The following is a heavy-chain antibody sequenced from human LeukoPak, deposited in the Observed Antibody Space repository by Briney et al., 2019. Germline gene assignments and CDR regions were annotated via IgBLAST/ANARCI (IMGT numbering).Heavy chain of an antibody. CDR3: ARDLSRAVAADWFDL. CDR1: GFTFSNYD. CDR2: ISDSGGST. J-gene: IGHJ5*02. Sequence: GGSLRLSCAPSGFTFSNYDMSCVRQAPGKGLEWVSSISDSGGSTYYADSVEGRFTISRDNSKNTLYLQMTNLRAADTAVYYCARDLSRAVAADWFDLWDQGSLVTVSS. V-gene: IGHV3-23*01. D-gene: IGHD6-19*01.